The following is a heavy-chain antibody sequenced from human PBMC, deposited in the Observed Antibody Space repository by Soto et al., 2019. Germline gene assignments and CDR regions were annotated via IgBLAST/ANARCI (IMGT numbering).Heavy chain of an antibody. V-gene: IGHV3-33*01. CDR3: ARDNALMVYAIPHSHYYYYGMDV. CDR1: GFTFSSYG. D-gene: IGHD2-8*01. J-gene: IGHJ6*02. CDR2: IWYDGSNK. Sequence: GGSLRLSCAASGFTFSSYGMHWVRQAPGKGLEWVAVIWYDGSNKYYADSVKGRFTISRDNSKNTLYLQMNSLRAEDTAVYYCARDNALMVYAIPHSHYYYYGMDVWGQGTTVTVSS.